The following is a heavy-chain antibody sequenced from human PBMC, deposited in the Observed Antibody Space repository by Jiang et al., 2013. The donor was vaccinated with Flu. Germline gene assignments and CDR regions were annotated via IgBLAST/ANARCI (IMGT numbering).Heavy chain of an antibody. CDR2: INTNTGNP. CDR3: AELVTAMTTWFDP. Sequence: SVKVSCKASGYTFTSYAMNWVRQAPGQGLEWMGWINTNTGNPTYAQGFTGRFVFYLDTSVSTAYLQISSLKAEDTAVYYCAELVTAMTTWFDPWGQGTLVTVSS. D-gene: IGHD4-23*01. J-gene: IGHJ5*02. V-gene: IGHV7-4-1*02. CDR1: GYTFTSYA.